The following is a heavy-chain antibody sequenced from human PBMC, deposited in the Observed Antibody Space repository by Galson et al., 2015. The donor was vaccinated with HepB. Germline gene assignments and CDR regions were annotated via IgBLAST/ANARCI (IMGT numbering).Heavy chain of an antibody. Sequence: SVKVSCKASGYTFTGYYMHWARQAPGQGLEWMGWINPNSGGTNYAQKFQGRVTMTRDTSISTAYMELSRLSSDDTAVYYCARDRSSSSEEFDSWGQGTLVTVSS. CDR1: GYTFTGYY. J-gene: IGHJ4*02. CDR2: INPNSGGT. CDR3: ARDRSSSSEEFDS. V-gene: IGHV1-2*02. D-gene: IGHD6-6*01.